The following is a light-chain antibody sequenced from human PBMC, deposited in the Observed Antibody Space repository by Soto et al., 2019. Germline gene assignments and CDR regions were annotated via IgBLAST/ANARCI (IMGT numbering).Light chain of an antibody. Sequence: QCLLTQPASVSGSPGQSITTSCTGTSSDVGAYKYVSWYQQHPGKAPKPMIYDVSNRPSGVSNRFSGSKSGNTASLSISGLQAEDEAEYYCISYTSSSTYVFGTGTKVTVL. CDR1: SSDVGAYKY. CDR3: ISYTSSSTYV. J-gene: IGLJ1*01. CDR2: DVS. V-gene: IGLV2-14*01.